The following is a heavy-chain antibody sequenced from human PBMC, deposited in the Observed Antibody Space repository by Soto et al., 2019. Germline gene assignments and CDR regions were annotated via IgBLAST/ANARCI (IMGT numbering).Heavy chain of an antibody. D-gene: IGHD6-19*01. CDR1: GGSFSGYY. CDR2: INHSGST. CDR3: AREGTQWLVRNWFDP. J-gene: IGHJ5*02. V-gene: IGHV4-34*01. Sequence: SETLSLTCAVYGGSFSGYYWSWIRQPPGKGLEWIGEINHSGSTNYNPSLKSRVTISVDTSKNQFSLKLSSVTAADTAVYYCAREGTQWLVRNWFDPWGQGTLVTVSS.